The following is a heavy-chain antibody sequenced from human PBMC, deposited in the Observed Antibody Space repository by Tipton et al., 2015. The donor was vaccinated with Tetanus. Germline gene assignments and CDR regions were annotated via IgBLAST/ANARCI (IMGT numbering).Heavy chain of an antibody. CDR2: IYYSGST. D-gene: IGHD6-19*01. CDR3: ARGSGWADF. CDR1: GGSISRGDYY. Sequence: TLSLTCSVSGGSISRGDYYWSWIRQPPEKGLEWIGNIYYSGSTYYNPSLKSRVTISEDTSKNQFSLKLTSVTAADTAVYYCARGSGWADFWGQGTQVTVSS. J-gene: IGHJ4*02. V-gene: IGHV4-30-4*01.